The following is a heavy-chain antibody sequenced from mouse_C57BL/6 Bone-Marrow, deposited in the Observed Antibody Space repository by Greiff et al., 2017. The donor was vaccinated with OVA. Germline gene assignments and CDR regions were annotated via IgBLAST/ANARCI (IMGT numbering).Heavy chain of an antibody. CDR3: ARVTFYYDYERDAMDY. CDR2: ISDGGSYT. Sequence: EVKLQESGGGLVQPGGSLKLSCAASGFTFSSYAMSWVRQTPEKRLEWVATISDGGSYTYYPDNVKGRFTISRDNAKNNLYLQMSHLKSEDTAMYYCARVTFYYDYERDAMDYWGQGTSVTVSS. J-gene: IGHJ4*01. CDR1: GFTFSSYA. V-gene: IGHV5-4*03. D-gene: IGHD2-4*01.